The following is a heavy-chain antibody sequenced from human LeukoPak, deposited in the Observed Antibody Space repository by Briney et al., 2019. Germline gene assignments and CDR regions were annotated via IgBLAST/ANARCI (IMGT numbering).Heavy chain of an antibody. Sequence: SQTLSLTCTVSGGSISGGQYYWSWIPQPPGQCLEWIGYIYYIGSTYYNPSLKSRVTVSLDTSKNQFSLRLSSVTAADTAVYYCARGEGAPNFDYWGQGTLVTVSS. V-gene: IGHV4-30-4*01. CDR1: GGSISGGQYY. J-gene: IGHJ4*02. CDR3: ARGEGAPNFDY. D-gene: IGHD1-26*01. CDR2: IYYIGST.